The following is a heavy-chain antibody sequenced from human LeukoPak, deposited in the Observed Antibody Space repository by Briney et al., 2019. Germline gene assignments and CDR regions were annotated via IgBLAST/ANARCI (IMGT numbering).Heavy chain of an antibody. CDR2: IIPIFGTA. D-gene: IGHD1-14*01. J-gene: IGHJ4*02. Sequence: GASVKVSCKASGGTFSSYAISWVRQAPGQGLEWMGGIIPIFGTANYAQKFRGRVTITADESTSTAYMELSSLRSEDTAVYYCFGGRRDLRETSWGQGTLVTVSS. V-gene: IGHV1-69*13. CDR3: FGGRRDLRETS. CDR1: GGTFSSYA.